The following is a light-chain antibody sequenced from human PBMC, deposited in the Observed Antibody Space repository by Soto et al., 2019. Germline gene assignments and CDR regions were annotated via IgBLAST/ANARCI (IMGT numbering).Light chain of an antibody. J-gene: IGKJ4*01. V-gene: IGKV1-9*01. Sequence: IPLSQASSSLSGSVWARVPHNCRASQDITSYLAWYQQKPGKAPNLLIYGASTLQSGVPSRFSGSGSGTDFTLTISSLQAEDFASYYRQQTRAYPSTFGGGTKV. CDR2: GAS. CDR3: QQTRAYPST. CDR1: QDITSY.